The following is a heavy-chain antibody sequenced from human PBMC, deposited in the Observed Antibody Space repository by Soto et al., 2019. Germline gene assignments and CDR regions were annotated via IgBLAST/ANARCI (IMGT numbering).Heavy chain of an antibody. V-gene: IGHV1-18*01. J-gene: IGHJ6*02. Sequence: QVQLVQSRAEVKNPGASVKVSCKASGYSFTRYGIARARQAPGQGLEWMGWINTYNGNTNYAQNLRGRVPLTTSTSTSTAYMELTSLRSNDTAIYYCAMVDVYVTPSPQDVWGQGTTVIVSS. CDR1: GYSFTRYG. CDR3: AMVDVYVTPSPQDV. CDR2: INTYNGNT. D-gene: IGHD3-16*01.